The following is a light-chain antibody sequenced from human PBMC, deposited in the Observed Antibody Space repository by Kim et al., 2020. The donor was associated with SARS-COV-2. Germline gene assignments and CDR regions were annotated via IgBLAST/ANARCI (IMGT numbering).Light chain of an antibody. V-gene: IGLV1-44*01. CDR1: SSNSESIT. Sequence: GQRVTISCSGSSSNSESITVDWYQQLPGAAPKLLIYNNYQRPSRVPVRFSGSKSATSASLAISGLHSEDEADYVCASWDDGLDGPVCCGGTQLTVL. CDR3: ASWDDGLDGPV. CDR2: NNY. J-gene: IGLJ3*02.